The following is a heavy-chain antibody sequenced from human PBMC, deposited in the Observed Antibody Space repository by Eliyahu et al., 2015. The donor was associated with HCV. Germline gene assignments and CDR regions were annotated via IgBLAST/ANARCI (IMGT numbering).Heavy chain of an antibody. V-gene: IGHV5-51*01. CDR1: GYIFSGYW. Sequence: EVQLVQSGGEVRKPGESLKISCXGSGYIFSGYWIGWVRQKPGKGLEWMGIIYPGDSDTTYSPSFQXQVTISADRSTKTAYLQWSSLKAXDSGMYYCARRGIGNCSSTKCRTFEYWGQGTLVTVSP. CDR3: ARRGIGNCSSTKCRTFEY. CDR2: IYPGDSDT. D-gene: IGHD2-2*01. J-gene: IGHJ4*02.